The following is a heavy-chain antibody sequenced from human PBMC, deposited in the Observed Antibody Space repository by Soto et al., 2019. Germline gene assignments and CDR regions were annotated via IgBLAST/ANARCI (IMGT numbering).Heavy chain of an antibody. D-gene: IGHD3-22*01. CDR3: ARETHEDRPLSGNAFDI. CDR1: GFIFSSYW. Sequence: EVQLVESGGGLVQPGGSLRLSCAGSGFIFSSYWMTWVRQAPGKGLEWVANIKRDGSEKYYVDSVKGRFTISRDNAKKSLYPQMNSLRAEDTAVYYCARETHEDRPLSGNAFDIWGQGTMVTISS. V-gene: IGHV3-7*03. J-gene: IGHJ3*02. CDR2: IKRDGSEK.